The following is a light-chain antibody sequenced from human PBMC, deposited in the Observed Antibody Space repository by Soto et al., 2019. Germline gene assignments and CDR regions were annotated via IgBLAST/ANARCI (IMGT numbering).Light chain of an antibody. CDR3: SSYTSSSTLVV. CDR2: DVS. J-gene: IGLJ1*01. CDR1: SSDVGGYNY. V-gene: IGLV2-14*01. Sequence: QSALTQPASVSGSPGQSITISCTGTSSDVGGYNYVSWYQQHPGKAPKVMIYDVSNRPSGVSNRFSGSKSGNTASLTISGLQAEDEADYYCSSYTSSSTLVVFGTGTKLTVL.